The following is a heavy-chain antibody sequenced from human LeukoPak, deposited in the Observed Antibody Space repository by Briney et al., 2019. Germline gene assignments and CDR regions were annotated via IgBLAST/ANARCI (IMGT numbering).Heavy chain of an antibody. CDR1: GGSISSGGYY. CDR2: IYYSGST. V-gene: IGHV4-31*03. J-gene: IGHJ5*02. Sequence: SQTLSLTCTVSGGSISSGGYYWSWIRQHPGKGLEWIGYIYYSGSTYYNPSLKSRVTISVDTSKNQFSLKLSSVTVADTAVYYCARRVVVVAATLIDPWGQGTLVTVSS. D-gene: IGHD2-15*01. CDR3: ARRVVVVAATLIDP.